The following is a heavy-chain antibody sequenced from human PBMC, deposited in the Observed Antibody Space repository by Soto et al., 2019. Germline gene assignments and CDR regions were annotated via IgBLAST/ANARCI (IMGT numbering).Heavy chain of an antibody. J-gene: IGHJ4*02. V-gene: IGHV4-59*01. CDR3: VGFGGVAAGNIEALDF. CDR2: IYYSGSA. Sequence: QVQLQESGPGLVTPSETLSLTCTVSGGSISSSYWSWIRQPPGKGLEWIGYIYYSGSANYKPSLKSRLSISLDTSKNQFSLKLGSVTAAGTAVYYCVGFGGVAAGNIEALDFWGQGILVIGSS. CDR1: GGSISSSY. D-gene: IGHD3-3*01.